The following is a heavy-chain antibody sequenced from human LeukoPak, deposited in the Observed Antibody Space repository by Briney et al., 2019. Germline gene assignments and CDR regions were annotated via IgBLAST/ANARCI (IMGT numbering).Heavy chain of an antibody. J-gene: IGHJ4*02. Sequence: KPSQTLSLTCTVSGGSISSGGYYWSWIRQHPEKGLEWIGYICYSGSTYYNPSLKSRVTISVDTSENQFSLKLSSVTAADTAVYYCARGAPFPPNYWGQGTLVTVSS. D-gene: IGHD2-21*01. V-gene: IGHV4-31*03. CDR1: GGSISSGGYY. CDR3: ARGAPFPPNY. CDR2: ICYSGST.